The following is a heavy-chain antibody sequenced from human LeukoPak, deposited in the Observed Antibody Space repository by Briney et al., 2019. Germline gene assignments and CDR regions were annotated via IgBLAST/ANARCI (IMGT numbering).Heavy chain of an antibody. V-gene: IGHV4-31*03. CDR1: GGPTSRGAYY. J-gene: IGHJ5*02. Sequence: SETLSLTCSVSGGPTSRGAYYLSWVRQSPGKGLEWIGYIFSSGSTSYNPSLRSRVTVSFDTSKNQFFLNLNSVTAADSAVYYCAREAWAGTLSGWFDPWGQGTLVTVSS. CDR3: AREAWAGTLSGWFDP. D-gene: IGHD1-7*01. CDR2: IFSSGST.